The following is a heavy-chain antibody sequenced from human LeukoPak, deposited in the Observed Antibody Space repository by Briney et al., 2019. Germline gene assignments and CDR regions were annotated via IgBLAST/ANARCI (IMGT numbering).Heavy chain of an antibody. J-gene: IGHJ6*02. Sequence: GGSLRLSCAASGFTFSSYAMSWVRQAPGKGLEWVSAISGSGGSTYYADSVKGRFTISRDNSKFTLYMQMNSLRAEDTAVYYCARVRAGYCTSTSCYTGMDVWGQGTTVTVSS. D-gene: IGHD2-2*01. CDR2: ISGSGGST. V-gene: IGHV3-23*01. CDR1: GFTFSSYA. CDR3: ARVRAGYCTSTSCYTGMDV.